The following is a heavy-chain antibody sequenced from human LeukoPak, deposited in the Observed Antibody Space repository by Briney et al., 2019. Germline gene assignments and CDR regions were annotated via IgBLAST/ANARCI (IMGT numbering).Heavy chain of an antibody. V-gene: IGHV1-8*01. CDR1: GYTFTSYD. D-gene: IGHD3-10*01. CDR3: ARGGLDLMVRRVILRYYYGMDV. J-gene: IGHJ6*02. Sequence: ASVKVSCKASGYTFTSYDINWVRQATGQGLEWMGWMNPNSGNTGYAQKFQGRVTMTRNTSISTAYMELSSLRSEDTAVYYCARGGLDLMVRRVILRYYYGMDVWGQGTTVTVSS. CDR2: MNPNSGNT.